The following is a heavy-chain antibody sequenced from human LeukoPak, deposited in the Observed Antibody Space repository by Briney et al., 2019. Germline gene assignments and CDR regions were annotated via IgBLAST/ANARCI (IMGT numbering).Heavy chain of an antibody. CDR2: IHPSGGST. CDR1: GYTFTSYF. Sequence: GASVKVSCKASGYTFTSYFMHWVRQAPGQGLDWMGIIHPSGGSTSYAQKFQGRVTMTRDTSTSTVYMELSSLRSEDTAVYYCARDSADYGDYDYWGQGTLVTVSS. CDR3: ARDSADYGDYDY. V-gene: IGHV1-46*01. D-gene: IGHD4-17*01. J-gene: IGHJ4*02.